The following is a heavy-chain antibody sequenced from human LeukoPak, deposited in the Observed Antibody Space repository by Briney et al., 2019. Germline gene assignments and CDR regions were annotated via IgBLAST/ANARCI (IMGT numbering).Heavy chain of an antibody. D-gene: IGHD3-10*01. CDR3: ARSQDGSGSYFYYFYIDV. CDR2: LRGSGGST. Sequence: GGSLRLSCAASGFTFTNYAMTWVRQAPGKGLEWVSALRGSGGSTYYADSVRGRFTVSRDNSKNILYLQMNSLRAEDTAVYYCARSQDGSGSYFYYFYIDVWGKGTTV. V-gene: IGHV3-23*01. J-gene: IGHJ6*03. CDR1: GFTFTNYA.